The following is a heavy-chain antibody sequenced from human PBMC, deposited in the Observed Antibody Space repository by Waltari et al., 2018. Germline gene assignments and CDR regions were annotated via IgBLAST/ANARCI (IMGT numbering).Heavy chain of an antibody. CDR3: AKEAYFANNNYHDS. CDR2: IPDGGIIK. V-gene: IGHV3-30*18. CDR1: GFDFSSYG. J-gene: IGHJ5*01. Sequence: QVQLVESGGGVVQSGGSLRLACAASGFDFSSYGLHWVRQTPARGLGWLEMIPDGGIIKEYADSVGGRFSISRDDSGRILYLQMDSLRVEDTAVYYCAKEAYFANNNYHDSWGQGTRVTVTS. D-gene: IGHD2-21*01.